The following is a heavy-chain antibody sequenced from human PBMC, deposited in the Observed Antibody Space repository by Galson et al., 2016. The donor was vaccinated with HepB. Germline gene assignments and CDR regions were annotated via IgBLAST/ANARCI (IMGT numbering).Heavy chain of an antibody. D-gene: IGHD3-10*01. J-gene: IGHJ4*02. V-gene: IGHV3-7*03. Sequence: SLRLSCAASGFTFSRFWMNWVRQAPGKGLEWVASIKEDGSKAFYADSVKGRFTISRDNVENSLSLQMNSLRAEDTAVYYCARESRMVRGVITYFFDYWGQGTLVTVSS. CDR3: ARESRMVRGVITYFFDY. CDR2: IKEDGSKA. CDR1: GFTFSRFW.